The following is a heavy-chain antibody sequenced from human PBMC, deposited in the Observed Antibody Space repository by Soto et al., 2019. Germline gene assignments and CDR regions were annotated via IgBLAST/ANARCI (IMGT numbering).Heavy chain of an antibody. CDR3: ARAMGRFLEWLPDFDY. V-gene: IGHV3-48*02. J-gene: IGHJ4*02. D-gene: IGHD3-3*01. CDR2: ISSSSSTI. CDR1: GFTFSSYI. Sequence: GGSLRLSCAASGFTFSSYIMNWVRQAPGKGLEWVSYISSSSSTIYYADSVKGRFTISRDNAKNSLYLQMNSLRDEDTAVYYCARAMGRFLEWLPDFDYWGQGTLVTVSS.